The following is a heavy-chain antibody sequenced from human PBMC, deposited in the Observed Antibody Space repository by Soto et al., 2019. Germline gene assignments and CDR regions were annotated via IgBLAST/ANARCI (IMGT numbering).Heavy chain of an antibody. J-gene: IGHJ4*02. V-gene: IGHV4-39*01. CDR3: ARQRTTVVTQAYFDN. CDR2: IYYSGRT. D-gene: IGHD2-21*02. Sequence: PSETLSLTCIVSGESISSSSYYWGWIRQPPGKGLEWIGSIYYSGRTYYNPSFKSRVTISIDTSKNQFSLKLSSVTATDTAVYYCARQRTTVVTQAYFDNWGQAALVSVSS. CDR1: GESISSSSYY.